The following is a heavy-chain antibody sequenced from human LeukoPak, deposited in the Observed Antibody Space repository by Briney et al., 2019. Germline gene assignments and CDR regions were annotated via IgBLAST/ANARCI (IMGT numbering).Heavy chain of an antibody. D-gene: IGHD3-22*01. CDR2: ISAYNGNI. CDR3: ARRSKVFLWYDSSGYYPDAFDI. V-gene: IGHV1-18*01. CDR1: GYTFTSYG. Sequence: ASVKVSCKASGYTFTSYGISWVRQAPGQGLEWMGWISAYNGNINYAQKLQGRVTMTTDTSTSTAYMELSRLRSDDTAVYYCARRSKVFLWYDSSGYYPDAFDIWGQGTMVTVSS. J-gene: IGHJ3*02.